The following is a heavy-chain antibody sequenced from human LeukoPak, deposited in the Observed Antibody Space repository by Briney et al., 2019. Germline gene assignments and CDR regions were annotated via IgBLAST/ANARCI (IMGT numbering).Heavy chain of an antibody. Sequence: SQTLSLTCTVSGGSISSGDYYWSWIRQPPGKGLEWIGYIYYSGSTYYNPSPKSRVTISVDTSKNQFSLKLSSVTAADTAVYYCARGIVVVPAAFSWGQGTLVTVSS. J-gene: IGHJ4*02. CDR2: IYYSGST. CDR3: ARGIVVVPAAFS. CDR1: GGSISSGDYY. V-gene: IGHV4-30-4*01. D-gene: IGHD2-2*01.